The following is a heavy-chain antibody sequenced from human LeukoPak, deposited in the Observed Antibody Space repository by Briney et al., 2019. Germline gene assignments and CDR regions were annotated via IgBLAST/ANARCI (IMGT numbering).Heavy chain of an antibody. CDR2: ISDSGDTT. D-gene: IGHD5-12*01. CDR3: AKDQLEVPANIGLIPSDY. J-gene: IGHJ4*02. Sequence: GGSLRLSCAASGFTFRTYAMNWVGQAPGKGLESVSAISDSGDTTYYADSVKGRFTISRDNSGNTLYLQMNNLRAEDTAIYYCAKDQLEVPANIGLIPSDYWGQGTLVTVSS. CDR1: GFTFRTYA. V-gene: IGHV3-23*01.